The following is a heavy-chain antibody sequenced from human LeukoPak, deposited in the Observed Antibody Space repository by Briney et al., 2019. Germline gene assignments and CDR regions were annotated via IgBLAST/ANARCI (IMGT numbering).Heavy chain of an antibody. D-gene: IGHD3-10*01. V-gene: IGHV3-21*01. J-gene: IGHJ3*02. CDR3: ASFPPYMVRTDAFDI. CDR1: GFTFSSFC. CDR2: ISSSSSYI. Sequence: GGSLRLSCAASGFTFSSFCMDWVRQTPGKGLEWVSSISSSSSYIYYADSVKGRFTISRDNAKNSLYLQMNSLRAEDTAVYYCASFPPYMVRTDAFDIWGQGTMVTVSS.